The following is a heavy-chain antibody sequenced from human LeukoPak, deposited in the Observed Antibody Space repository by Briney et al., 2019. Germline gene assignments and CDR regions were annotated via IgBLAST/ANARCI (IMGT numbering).Heavy chain of an antibody. CDR1: GYTFTSYG. CDR3: AREARFFLGFDP. D-gene: IGHD3-3*01. CDR2: IIPILGIA. J-gene: IGHJ5*02. V-gene: IGHV1-69*04. Sequence: SVKVSCKASGYTFTSYGISWVRQAPGQGLEWMGRIIPILGIANYAQKFQGRVTITADKSTSTAYMELSSLRSEDTAVYYCAREARFFLGFDPWGQGTLVTVSS.